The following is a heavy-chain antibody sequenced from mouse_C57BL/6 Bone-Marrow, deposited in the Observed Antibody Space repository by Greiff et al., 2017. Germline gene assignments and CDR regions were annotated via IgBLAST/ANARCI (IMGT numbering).Heavy chain of an antibody. V-gene: IGHV1-39*01. CDR3: ARRDYSGRSWFAY. J-gene: IGHJ3*01. Sequence: VHVKQSGPELVKPGASVKISCKASGYSFTDYNMNWVKQSNGKSLEWIGVINPNYGTTSYNQKFKGKATLTVDQSSSTAYMQLNSLTSEDSAVYYCARRDYSGRSWFAYWGQGTLVTVSA. CDR1: GYSFTDYN. D-gene: IGHD1-1*01. CDR2: INPNYGTT.